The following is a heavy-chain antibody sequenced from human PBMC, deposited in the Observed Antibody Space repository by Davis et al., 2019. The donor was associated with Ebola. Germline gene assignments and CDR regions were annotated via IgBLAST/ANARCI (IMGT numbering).Heavy chain of an antibody. CDR1: GFTFSSYA. Sequence: GESLKISCAASGFTFSSYAMSWVRQAPGKGLEWVAVISYDGSNKYYADSVKGRFTISRDNSKNTLYLQMNSLRAEDTAVYYCARGSYMGYWGQGTLVTVSS. CDR2: ISYDGSNK. V-gene: IGHV3-30-3*01. CDR3: ARGSYMGY. D-gene: IGHD2-15*01. J-gene: IGHJ4*02.